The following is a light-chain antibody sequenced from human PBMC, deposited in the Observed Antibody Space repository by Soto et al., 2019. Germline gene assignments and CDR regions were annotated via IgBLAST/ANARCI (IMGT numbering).Light chain of an antibody. CDR3: LQDDNYPWT. CDR2: AAS. CDR1: QDIKNE. J-gene: IGKJ1*01. Sequence: IQMTQSPSSLSASVGDRVTITCRASQDIKNELGWYQQKPEKAPKLLSYAASSLQSGVPARFRGSGSGTDFTLTISSLQPEDVASYYCLQDDNYPWTFGQGTKVEIK. V-gene: IGKV1-6*01.